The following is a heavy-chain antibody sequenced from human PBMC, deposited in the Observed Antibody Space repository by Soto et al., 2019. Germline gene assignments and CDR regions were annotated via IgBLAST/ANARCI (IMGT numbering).Heavy chain of an antibody. V-gene: IGHV3-73*01. Sequence: GGSLRLSCAASGFTFSGSAMHWVRQASGKGLEWVDRIRSKANSYATAYAASVKGRFTISRDDSKNTAYLQMNSLKTEDTAVYYCTRQQIKYNWNWFDPWGQGTLVTVSS. CDR1: GFTFSGSA. CDR3: TRQQIKYNWNWFDP. D-gene: IGHD1-1*01. J-gene: IGHJ5*02. CDR2: IRSKANSYAT.